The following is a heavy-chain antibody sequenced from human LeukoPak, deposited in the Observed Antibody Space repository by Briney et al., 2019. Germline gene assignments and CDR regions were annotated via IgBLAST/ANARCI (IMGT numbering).Heavy chain of an antibody. J-gene: IGHJ4*02. D-gene: IGHD3-22*01. Sequence: PGGSLRLSYAASGFTFSSYSMNWVRQAPGKGLEWVSYISSSSSTIYYADSVKGRFTISRDNAKNSLYLQMNSLRAEDTAVYYCARDGGYYPTYFDYWGQGTLVTVSS. CDR2: ISSSSSTI. CDR1: GFTFSSYS. CDR3: ARDGGYYPTYFDY. V-gene: IGHV3-48*04.